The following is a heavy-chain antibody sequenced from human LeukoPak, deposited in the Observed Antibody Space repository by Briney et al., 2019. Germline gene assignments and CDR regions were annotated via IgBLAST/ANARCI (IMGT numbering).Heavy chain of an antibody. Sequence: ASVKVSCKASGYTFTGYYTHWVRQAPGQGLEWMGWINPNSGGTNYAQKLQGRVTMTTDTSTSTAYMELRSLRSDDTAVFYCVRDLGVDTSMIFFDFWGQGTLVTVSS. D-gene: IGHD5-18*01. CDR1: GYTFTGYY. J-gene: IGHJ4*02. CDR2: INPNSGGT. CDR3: VRDLGVDTSMIFFDF. V-gene: IGHV1-2*02.